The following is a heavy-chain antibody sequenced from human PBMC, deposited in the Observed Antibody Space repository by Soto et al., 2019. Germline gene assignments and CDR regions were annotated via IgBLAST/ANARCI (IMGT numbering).Heavy chain of an antibody. J-gene: IGHJ3*02. D-gene: IGHD3-22*01. CDR2: INPNSGGT. CDR3: ARDSGGPDYYDSSGYYYRASDI. V-gene: IGHV1-2*04. CDR1: GYTFTGYY. Sequence: ASVKVSCKASGYTFTGYYMHWVRQAPGQGLEWMGWINPNSGGTNYAQKFQGWVTMTRDTSISTAYMELSRLRSDDTAVYYCARDSGGPDYYDSSGYYYRASDIWGQGTMVTVSS.